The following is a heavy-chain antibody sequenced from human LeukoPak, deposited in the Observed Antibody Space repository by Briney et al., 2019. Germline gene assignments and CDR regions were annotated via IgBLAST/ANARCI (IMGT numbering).Heavy chain of an antibody. CDR3: VHDDGGFDY. J-gene: IGHJ4*02. CDR1: GFTFSSYA. D-gene: IGHD3-10*01. Sequence: GGSLRLSCAASGFTFSSYAMTWVRQAPGKGLEWVSAISGSGGSPKYADSVKGRFTTTRANSKNTLYLQMNSLRAEDTAVYYCVHDDGGFDYWGQGTLVTVSS. V-gene: IGHV3-23*01. CDR2: ISGSGGSP.